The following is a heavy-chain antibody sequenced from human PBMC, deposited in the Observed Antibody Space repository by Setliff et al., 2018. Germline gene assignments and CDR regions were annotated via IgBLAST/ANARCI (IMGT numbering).Heavy chain of an antibody. CDR2: VYYSGYT. J-gene: IGHJ1*01. V-gene: IGHV4-39*07. D-gene: IGHD3-10*01. Sequence: SETLSLTCTVSNGSVSTTSHYWGWVRQPPGKGLEWIGSVYYSGYTYYSPSLESRVAISVDTSKNQFSLKVNSVTAADTAVYYCARVDFTMLQGVLGHWGEGTLVTVSS. CDR1: NGSVSTTSHY. CDR3: ARVDFTMLQGVLGH.